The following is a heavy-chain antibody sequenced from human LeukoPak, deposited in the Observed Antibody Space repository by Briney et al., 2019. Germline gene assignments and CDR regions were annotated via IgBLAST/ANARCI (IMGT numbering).Heavy chain of an antibody. CDR2: IRSKAYGGTT. CDR3: TRDVPCVDTAMDDY. V-gene: IGHV3-49*03. D-gene: IGHD5-18*01. Sequence: GGSLRLSCTASGFTFGDYAMSWFRQAPGEGLEWVGFIRSKAYGGTTEYAASVKGRFTISRDDSKSIAYLQMNSLKTEDTAVYYCTRDVPCVDTAMDDYWGQGTLVTVSS. CDR1: GFTFGDYA. J-gene: IGHJ4*02.